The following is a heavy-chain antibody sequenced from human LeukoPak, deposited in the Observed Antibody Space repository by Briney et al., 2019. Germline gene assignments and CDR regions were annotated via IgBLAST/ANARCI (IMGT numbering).Heavy chain of an antibody. Sequence: PGGSLRLSCAASGFTFRSYGMHWVRQAPGKGLEWVAVISYDGSNKYYADSVKGRFTISRDNSKNTLYLQMNSLRAEDTAVYYCAKVGPEYYYYMDVWGKGTTVTVSS. CDR1: GFTFRSYG. CDR2: ISYDGSNK. V-gene: IGHV3-30*18. J-gene: IGHJ6*03. CDR3: AKVGPEYYYYMDV. D-gene: IGHD1-14*01.